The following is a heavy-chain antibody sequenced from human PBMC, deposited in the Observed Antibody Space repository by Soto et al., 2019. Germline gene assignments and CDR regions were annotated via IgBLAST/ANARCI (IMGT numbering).Heavy chain of an antibody. D-gene: IGHD3-10*01. CDR2: IYYSGST. Sequence: QVQLQESGPGLVKPSETLSLTCTVSGGSISSYYWSWIRQPPGKGLEWIGYIYYSGSTNYNPSLKSRVTISVDTSKNQFSLKLTSVTAADTAVYYCARGGWFAESWGQGTLVTVSS. CDR1: GGSISSYY. V-gene: IGHV4-59*01. CDR3: ARGGWFAES. J-gene: IGHJ5*02.